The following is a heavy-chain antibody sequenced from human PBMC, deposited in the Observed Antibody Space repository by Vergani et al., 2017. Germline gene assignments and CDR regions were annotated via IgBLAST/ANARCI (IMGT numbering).Heavy chain of an antibody. Sequence: QVQLVQSGAEVKKPGSSVKVSCKASGGTFSSYTISWVRQAPGQGLEWMGRIIPILGIANYAQKFQGRVTITADKSTSTAYMELSSLRSEDTAVYYCAGSSRYCSGGSCYSYYYYGMDVWGRGTTVTVSS. CDR1: GGTFSSYT. D-gene: IGHD2-15*01. CDR3: AGSSRYCSGGSCYSYYYYGMDV. J-gene: IGHJ6*02. CDR2: IIPILGIA. V-gene: IGHV1-69*02.